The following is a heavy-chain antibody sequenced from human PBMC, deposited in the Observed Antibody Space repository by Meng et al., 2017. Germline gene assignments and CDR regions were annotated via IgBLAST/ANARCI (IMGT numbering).Heavy chain of an antibody. CDR3: ATDLYRDWFDP. CDR2: VDPEDGET. V-gene: IGHV1-69-2*01. J-gene: IGHJ5*02. D-gene: IGHD1-26*01. Sequence: EVQIVNVWAEVKKPGATVKLSCKVSGYTFTDYYMHWVQQAPGKVLEWMGLVDPEDGETIYAEKFQGRVTITADTSTDTAYMELSSLRSEDTAVYYCATDLYRDWFDPWGQGTLVTVSS. CDR1: GYTFTDYY.